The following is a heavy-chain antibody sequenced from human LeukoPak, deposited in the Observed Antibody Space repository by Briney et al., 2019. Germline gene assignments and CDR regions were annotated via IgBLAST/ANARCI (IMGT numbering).Heavy chain of an antibody. Sequence: GESLKISCKGSGFSFTSYWISLVRQMPGKGLEWMGRIDPSDSYTNYSPFFQGHVTISADKSISTAYLQWSSLKAPDTAMYYCARLRGPWAFDIWGQGTMVTVSS. J-gene: IGHJ3*02. CDR1: GFSFTSYW. CDR2: IDPSDSYT. V-gene: IGHV5-10-1*01. D-gene: IGHD3-10*01. CDR3: ARLRGPWAFDI.